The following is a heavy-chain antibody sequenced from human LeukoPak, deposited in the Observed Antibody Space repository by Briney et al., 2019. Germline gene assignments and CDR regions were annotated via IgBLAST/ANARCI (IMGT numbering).Heavy chain of an antibody. CDR1: RFTFSDYT. CDR2: ISSAGAT. Sequence: GGSLRLSCAASRFTFSDYTMNWVRPAPGKGVEWVSLISSAGATYYADCVKGRFTISRDNSKNTVYLQVNSLRDEDTAVYYCARDLEAANTYYFDYWGQGTMVTVSS. D-gene: IGHD6-13*01. CDR3: ARDLEAANTYYFDY. V-gene: IGHV3-66*01. J-gene: IGHJ4*02.